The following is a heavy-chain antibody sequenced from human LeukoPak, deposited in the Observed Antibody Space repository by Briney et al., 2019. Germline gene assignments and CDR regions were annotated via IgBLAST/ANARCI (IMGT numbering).Heavy chain of an antibody. CDR3: ARDLVQLWSKDF. D-gene: IGHD5-18*01. CDR2: ISSSGRNI. Sequence: GRSLRLSCAGSGFIFGMYDMYWVRQAPGKGLEWVSYISSSGRNIYYADSVKGRFTISRDNAKNSLYLQMNSLRAEDTAVYYCARDLVQLWSKDFWGQGTLVTVSS. V-gene: IGHV3-48*03. J-gene: IGHJ4*02. CDR1: GFIFGMYD.